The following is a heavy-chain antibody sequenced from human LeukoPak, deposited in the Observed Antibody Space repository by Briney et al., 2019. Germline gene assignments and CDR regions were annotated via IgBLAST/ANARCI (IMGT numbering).Heavy chain of an antibody. CDR2: IYYSGST. CDR3: ARTPIAVAGTFDI. CDR1: GGSISSYY. Sequence: SETLSLTCTVSGGSISSYYWSWIRQPPGKGLEWIGYIYYSGSTNYNPSLESRVTISVDTSKNQFSLKLSSVTAADTAVYYCARTPIAVAGTFDIWGQGTMVTVSS. V-gene: IGHV4-59*01. J-gene: IGHJ3*02. D-gene: IGHD6-19*01.